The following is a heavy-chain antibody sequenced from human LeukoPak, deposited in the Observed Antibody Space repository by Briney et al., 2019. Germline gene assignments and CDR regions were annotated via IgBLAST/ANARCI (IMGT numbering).Heavy chain of an antibody. CDR1: GFSFTNYS. V-gene: IGHV3-21*01. CDR2: ISSSSGYI. CDR3: ARDRDPYYDYLWGSYRPSYFDD. J-gene: IGHJ4*02. Sequence: PGGSLRLSCAASGFSFTNYSMNWVRQAPGKGLEWVSSISSSSGYIYYADSVKGRFTISRDNTKNSLYLQMNSLRAEDTAVYYCARDRDPYYDYLWGSYRPSYFDDWGQGTLVTVSS. D-gene: IGHD3-16*02.